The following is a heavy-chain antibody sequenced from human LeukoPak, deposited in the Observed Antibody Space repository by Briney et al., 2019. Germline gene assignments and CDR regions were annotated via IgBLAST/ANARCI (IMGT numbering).Heavy chain of an antibody. D-gene: IGHD6-13*01. CDR3: ARDEREDSSTPYYFDY. CDR2: TYYRSKWYN. V-gene: IGHV6-1*01. CDR1: GDSVSSNSAA. Sequence: SQTLSLTCAISGDSVSSNSAAWNWIRQSPSRGLEWLGRTYYRSKWYNEYAVSVKSRITINPNTSNNQFSLQLNSVTPEDTAVYYCARDEREDSSTPYYFDYWGQGTLVTVSS. J-gene: IGHJ4*02.